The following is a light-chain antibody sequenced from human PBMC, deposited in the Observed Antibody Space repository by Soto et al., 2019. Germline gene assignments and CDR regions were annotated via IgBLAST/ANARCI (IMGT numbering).Light chain of an antibody. V-gene: IGLV2-14*01. J-gene: IGLJ2*01. CDR3: SSYTAIHTVT. CDR2: EVT. CDR1: SSDVGGYNY. Sequence: QSALTQPASVSGSPGQSITISCTGTSSDVGGYNYVSWYQQHPGKGPKLMIYEVTNRPSGVSFRFSGSKSGNTASLTISGLQAEDEADYYCSSYTAIHTVTFGGGTKVTVL.